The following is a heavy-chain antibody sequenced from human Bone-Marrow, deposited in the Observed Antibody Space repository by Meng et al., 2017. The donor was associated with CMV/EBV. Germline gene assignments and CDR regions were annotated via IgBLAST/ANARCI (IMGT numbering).Heavy chain of an antibody. CDR1: GYTFSSYG. J-gene: IGHJ6*02. CDR2: ISPHNGDT. V-gene: IGHV1-18*01. Sequence: ASVKVSCKAFGYTFSSYGITWVRQAPGQGLEWMGWISPHNGDTDYAQKFQGRVTMTTDTSTTTAYMELRSLRSDDTAVYYCARDESNWGSGYYGMDVWGQGTTVTVSS. CDR3: ARDESNWGSGYYGMDV. D-gene: IGHD7-27*01.